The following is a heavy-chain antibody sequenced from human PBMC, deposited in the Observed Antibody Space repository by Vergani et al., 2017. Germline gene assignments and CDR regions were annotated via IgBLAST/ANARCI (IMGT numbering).Heavy chain of an antibody. CDR3: AKDALAYGSVSWYY. V-gene: IGHV3-30*02. J-gene: IGHJ4*02. CDR2: KRYDGSNK. CDR1: GFSFSSFG. D-gene: IGHD3-10*01. Sequence: QVQLVESGGGVVQPGGSLRLSCAASGFSFSSFGMHWVRQAPGKGLEWVTFKRYDGSNKYYADSVKGRFTISRDNSKNTGYLQMNSLRTGDTAVYYFAKDALAYGSVSWYYGGRGTLVTVSS.